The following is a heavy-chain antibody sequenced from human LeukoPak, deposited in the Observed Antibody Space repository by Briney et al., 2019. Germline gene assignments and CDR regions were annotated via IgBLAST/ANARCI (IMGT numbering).Heavy chain of an antibody. CDR3: AREKGLGTTGTWSLGGFDY. J-gene: IGHJ4*02. V-gene: IGHV3-23*01. CDR1: GFTFSSYA. D-gene: IGHD1-1*01. Sequence: GGSLRLSCAASGFTFSSYAMSWVRQAPGKGLEWVSAISSSGGSTYYADSVKGRFTISRDNAKNSLYLQMNSLRAEDTAVYYCAREKGLGTTGTWSLGGFDYWGQGTLVTVSS. CDR2: ISSSGGST.